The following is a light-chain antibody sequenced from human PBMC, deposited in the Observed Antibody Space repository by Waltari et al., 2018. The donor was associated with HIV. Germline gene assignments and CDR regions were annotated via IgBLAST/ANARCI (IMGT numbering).Light chain of an antibody. CDR1: QSISGY. CDR3: QQYFSVPYT. J-gene: IGKJ2*01. Sequence: EIVLTQSPATLSLSPGERATLSCRASQSISGYLAWYQQKPGQAPRLLIYDTSHRATGIPARFSGSGSGTDFTLTINSLQAEDVAVYYCQQYFSVPYTFGQGTKLEIK. CDR2: DTS. V-gene: IGKV3-11*01.